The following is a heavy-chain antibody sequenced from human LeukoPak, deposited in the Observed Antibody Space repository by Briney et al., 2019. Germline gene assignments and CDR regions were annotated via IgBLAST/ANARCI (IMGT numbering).Heavy chain of an antibody. CDR1: GFTFSSYA. D-gene: IGHD2-15*01. J-gene: IGHJ4*02. CDR2: ISGGGGST. Sequence: GGSLGLSCAASGFTFSSYAMSWVRQAPGKGLEWGSAISGGGGSTYYADSVKGRFTISRDKSKNTLYLQMNSLRAEDTDVYYCAKVPINIVVVVAASLFFDYWGQGTLVTVSS. CDR3: AKVPINIVVVVAASLFFDY. V-gene: IGHV3-23*01.